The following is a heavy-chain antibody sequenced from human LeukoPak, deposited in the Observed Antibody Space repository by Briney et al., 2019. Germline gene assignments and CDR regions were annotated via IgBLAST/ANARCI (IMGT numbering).Heavy chain of an antibody. CDR2: IYISGST. CDR1: GGSISSYY. J-gene: IGHJ4*02. CDR3: ARSNWNYGPFDY. Sequence: PSETLSLACTVSGGSISSYYWSWIRQPAGKGLEWIGRIYISGSTNYNPSLKSRVTISVDTSKNQFSLKLSSVTAAGTAVYYCARSNWNYGPFDYWGQGTLVTVSS. D-gene: IGHD1-7*01. V-gene: IGHV4-4*07.